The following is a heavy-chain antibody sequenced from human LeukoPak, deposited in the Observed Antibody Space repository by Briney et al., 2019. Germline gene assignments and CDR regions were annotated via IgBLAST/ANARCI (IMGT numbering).Heavy chain of an antibody. CDR3: ARALDYYDSSGYYSGLDY. J-gene: IGHJ4*02. Sequence: GGSLRLSCAASGFTFSSYSMNWVRQAPGKGLEWVSSISSSSSYIYYADSVKGRFTISRDNAKNSLYLQMNSLRAEDTAVYYCARALDYYDSSGYYSGLDYWGQGTLVTVSS. CDR1: GFTFSSYS. V-gene: IGHV3-21*01. D-gene: IGHD3-22*01. CDR2: ISSSSSYI.